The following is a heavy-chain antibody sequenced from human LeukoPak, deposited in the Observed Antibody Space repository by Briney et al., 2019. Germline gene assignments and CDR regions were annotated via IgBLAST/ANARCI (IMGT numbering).Heavy chain of an antibody. V-gene: IGHV3-9*01. CDR2: ISWNSGSI. Sequence: GGSLRLSCAASGFTFYDYAMHWVRQAPGKGLEWVSGISWNSGSIAYADSVKGRFTISRDNAKNSLYLQMNSLRAEDTALYYCAKDSGSYGLRAFDIWGQGTMVTVSS. CDR1: GFTFYDYA. J-gene: IGHJ3*02. D-gene: IGHD1-26*01. CDR3: AKDSGSYGLRAFDI.